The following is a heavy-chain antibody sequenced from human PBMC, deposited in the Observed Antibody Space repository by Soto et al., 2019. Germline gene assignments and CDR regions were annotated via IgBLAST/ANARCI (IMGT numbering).Heavy chain of an antibody. CDR2: ISSSSSTI. J-gene: IGHJ6*03. D-gene: IGHD3-3*01. V-gene: IGHV3-48*01. Sequence: PGGSQILSCAASGFTFSSYSMNWVRQAPGKGLEWVSYISSSSSTIYYADSVKGRFTISRDNAKNSLYLQMNSLRAEDTAVYYCAINTYYDFWSGYYKPYYYYMDVWGKGTTVTVSS. CDR3: AINTYYDFWSGYYKPYYYYMDV. CDR1: GFTFSSYS.